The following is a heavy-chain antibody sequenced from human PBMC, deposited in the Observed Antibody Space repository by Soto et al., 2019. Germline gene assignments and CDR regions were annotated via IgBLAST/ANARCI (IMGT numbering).Heavy chain of an antibody. V-gene: IGHV1-69*04. CDR3: ARARGPYYYDSSGYLADY. Sequence: SGKVSCQASGGTFSRYPFSWVRQAPGQGLEWMGRIIPILGIANYAQKFQGRVTITADKSTSTAYMELSSLRSEDTAVYYCARARGPYYYDSSGYLADYWGQGTLVTVSS. CDR2: IIPILGIA. J-gene: IGHJ4*02. D-gene: IGHD3-22*01. CDR1: GGTFSRYP.